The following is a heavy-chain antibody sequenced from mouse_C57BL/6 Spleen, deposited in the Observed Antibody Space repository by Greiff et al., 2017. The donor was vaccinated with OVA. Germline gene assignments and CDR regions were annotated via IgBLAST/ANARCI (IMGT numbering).Heavy chain of an antibody. CDR1: GFTFSSYA. CDR3: ARDLGGTSDYFDY. Sequence: EVHLVESGGDLVKPGGSLKLSCAASGFTFSSYAMSWVRQTPEKRLEWVATISDGGSYTYYPDNVKGRFTISRDNAKNNLYLQMSHLKSEDTAMYYCARDLGGTSDYFDYWGQGTTLTVSS. J-gene: IGHJ2*01. D-gene: IGHD4-1*01. V-gene: IGHV5-4*01. CDR2: ISDGGSYT.